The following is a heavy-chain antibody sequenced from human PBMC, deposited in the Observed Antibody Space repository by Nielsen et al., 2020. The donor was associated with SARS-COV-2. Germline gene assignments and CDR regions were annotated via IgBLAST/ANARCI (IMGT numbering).Heavy chain of an antibody. V-gene: IGHV1-46*01. Sequence: WVRQAPGQGLEWMGIINPSGGSTGYAQKFQGRVTMTRNTSISTAYMELSSLRSEDTAVYYCARHNSPTIFGVVIETSGMDVWGQGTTVTVSS. D-gene: IGHD3-3*01. CDR2: INPSGGST. J-gene: IGHJ6*02. CDR3: ARHNSPTIFGVVIETSGMDV.